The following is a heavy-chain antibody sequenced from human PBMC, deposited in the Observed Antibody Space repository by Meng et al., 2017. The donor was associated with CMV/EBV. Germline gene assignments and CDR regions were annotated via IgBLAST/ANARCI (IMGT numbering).Heavy chain of an antibody. V-gene: IGHV3-30*02. CDR2: IRYDGTNK. J-gene: IGHJ4*02. Sequence: GESLKISCAASGFTFSSYGMHWVRQAPGKGLEWVAFIRYDGTNKYYTDSVKGRFAISRDNCKNTLYLQMNSLRAEDTAVYYCAKDFMEGEMATISGDYWGQGTLVTVSS. CDR1: GFTFSSYG. D-gene: IGHD5-24*01. CDR3: AKDFMEGEMATISGDY.